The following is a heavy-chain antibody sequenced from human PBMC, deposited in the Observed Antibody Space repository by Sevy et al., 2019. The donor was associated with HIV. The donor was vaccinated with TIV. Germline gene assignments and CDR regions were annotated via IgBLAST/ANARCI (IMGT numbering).Heavy chain of an antibody. V-gene: IGHV3-30*02. D-gene: IGHD2-21*01. CDR1: GFSYSSYG. CDR3: VKEGGGEGGDH. J-gene: IGHJ4*02. Sequence: GGYLRLSCAASGFSYSSYGMHWVRQAPGKGLEWVAYIQYDGSNKDYPDHVKGRFTISRDNSKNTLDLQMNSLRVEDTAVYYCVKEGGGEGGDHLGQGTLVTV. CDR2: IQYDGSNK.